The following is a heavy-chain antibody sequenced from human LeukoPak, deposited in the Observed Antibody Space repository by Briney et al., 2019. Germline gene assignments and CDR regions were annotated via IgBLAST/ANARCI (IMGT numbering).Heavy chain of an antibody. CDR1: GFAVSSSY. V-gene: IGHV3-66*01. J-gene: IGHJ4*02. D-gene: IGHD6-13*01. CDR2: IYTDGST. CDR3: ARDKSAAAGTDY. Sequence: GGSLRLSCVVSGFAVSSSYMNWVRQAPGKGLEWVSAIYTDGSTFYADSVKVRFTVSRDHSKNTLYLQMNSLRAEDTAVYYCARDKSAAAGTDYWGQGTLVTVSS.